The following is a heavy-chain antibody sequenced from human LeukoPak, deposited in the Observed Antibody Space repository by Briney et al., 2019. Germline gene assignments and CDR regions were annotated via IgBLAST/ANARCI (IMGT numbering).Heavy chain of an antibody. CDR2: IYTSGST. CDR1: GGSISIYY. CDR3: ARAYYDSSGYYSWFDP. J-gene: IGHJ5*02. Sequence: SETLSLTCSVSGGSISIYYWSWIRQPAGKGLEWIGRIYTSGSTNYNPSLKSRVTMSVDTSKNQFSLTLNSVTAADTGVYYCARAYYDSSGYYSWFDPWGQGTLVTVSS. V-gene: IGHV4-4*07. D-gene: IGHD3-22*01.